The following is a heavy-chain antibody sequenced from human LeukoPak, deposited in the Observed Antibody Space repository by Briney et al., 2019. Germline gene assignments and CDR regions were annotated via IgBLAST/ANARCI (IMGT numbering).Heavy chain of an antibody. CDR3: ARDLYGSGSYYYVDY. Sequence: SETLSLTCAVSGASIGSSTYSWGWIRQPPGKGLEWIGSIYYSGSTYCNPSLKSRVTISVDTSKNQSSLKLSSVTAADTAVHYCARDLYGSGSYYYVDYWGQGTLVTVSS. J-gene: IGHJ4*02. V-gene: IGHV4-39*07. CDR1: GASIGSSTYS. CDR2: IYYSGST. D-gene: IGHD3-10*01.